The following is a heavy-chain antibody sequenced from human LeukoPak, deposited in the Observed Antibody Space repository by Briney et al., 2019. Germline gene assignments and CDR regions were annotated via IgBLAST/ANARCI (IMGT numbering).Heavy chain of an antibody. V-gene: IGHV3-20*04. J-gene: IGHJ6*03. CDR1: GFTFDDFG. D-gene: IGHD6-19*01. CDR3: ARVHSSGWYFRGDYYYMDV. CDR2: INWNGGST. Sequence: GGSLRLSCAASGFTFDDFGMSWVRQRPGKGLEWVSGINWNGGSTSYADSVKGQFTISRDNAKNSLYLQMNSLRAEDTAVYYCARVHSSGWYFRGDYYYMDVWGKGTTVTVSS.